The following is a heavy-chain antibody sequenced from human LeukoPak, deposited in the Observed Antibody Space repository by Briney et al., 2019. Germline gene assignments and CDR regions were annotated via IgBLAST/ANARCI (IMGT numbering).Heavy chain of an antibody. Sequence: TSETLSLTCAVYGGSFSGYYWSWIRQPPGKGLEWIGEINHSGSTNYNPSLKSRVTISVDTSKNQFSLKLSSVTAADTAVYYCARTSFWSGYNWFDPWGQGTLVTVSS. CDR1: GGSFSGYY. D-gene: IGHD3-3*01. V-gene: IGHV4-34*01. J-gene: IGHJ5*02. CDR3: ARTSFWSGYNWFDP. CDR2: INHSGST.